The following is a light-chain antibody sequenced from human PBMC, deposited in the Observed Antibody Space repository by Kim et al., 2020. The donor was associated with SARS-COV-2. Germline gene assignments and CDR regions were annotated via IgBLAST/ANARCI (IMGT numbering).Light chain of an antibody. J-gene: IGLJ3*02. CDR2: GNS. V-gene: IGLV1-40*01. CDR3: QSYDSSLSAWV. CDR1: SSNIGAGYD. Sequence: QSVLTQPPSVSGAPGQRVTISCTGSSSNIGAGYDVHWYQQLLGTAPKLLIYGNSKRPSGVPDRFSGSKSGTSASLAIAGLQADDEGDYHCQSYDSSLSAWVFGGGTQLTVL.